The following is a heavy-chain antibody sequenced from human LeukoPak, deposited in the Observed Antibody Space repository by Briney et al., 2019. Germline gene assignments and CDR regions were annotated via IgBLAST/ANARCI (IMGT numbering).Heavy chain of an antibody. CDR1: GFTFSRYW. CDR2: IKQDGSEK. V-gene: IGHV3-7*01. CDR3: AKDRSDNKTWYAGSH. Sequence: GGSLRLSCAASGFTFSRYWMSWVRQAPGKGLEWVANIKQDGSEKYYVDSVKGRFTISRDNAKNSLYLQMNSLRAEDTAVYYCAKDRSDNKTWYAGSHWGQGTLVTVSS. J-gene: IGHJ4*02. D-gene: IGHD2-8*01.